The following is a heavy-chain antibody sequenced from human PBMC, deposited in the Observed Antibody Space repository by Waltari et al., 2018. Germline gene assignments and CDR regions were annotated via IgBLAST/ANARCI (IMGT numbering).Heavy chain of an antibody. J-gene: IGHJ3*01. V-gene: IGHV4-39*01. Sequence: QLQLQESGPGLVKPSETLSRTCSVSGGSITNTKHYWGWIRQPPGQGLEWIGTMSYLGATYSSPSLKSRVTISRDTSTNQLSLKLGSVTAADTAMYYCATYIGASVGTAAFDVWGQGTMVTVSS. CDR1: GGSITNTKHY. CDR3: ATYIGASVGTAAFDV. CDR2: MSYLGAT. D-gene: IGHD5-12*01.